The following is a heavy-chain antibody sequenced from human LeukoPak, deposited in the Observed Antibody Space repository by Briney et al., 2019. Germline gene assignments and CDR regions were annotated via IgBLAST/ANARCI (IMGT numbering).Heavy chain of an antibody. CDR1: GYTFTGYY. J-gene: IGHJ4*02. CDR2: INPNSGGT. V-gene: IGHV1-2*02. CDR3: ARDKRDYDILTGYYLDY. Sequence: ASVKVSCKASGYTFTGYYMHWVRQAPGQGLEWMGWINPNSGGTNYAQKFQGRVTITADKSTSTAYMELGSLRSEDTAVYYCARDKRDYDILTGYYLDYWGQGTLVTVSS. D-gene: IGHD3-9*01.